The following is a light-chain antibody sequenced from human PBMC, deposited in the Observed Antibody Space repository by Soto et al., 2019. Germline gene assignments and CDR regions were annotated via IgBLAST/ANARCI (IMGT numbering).Light chain of an antibody. CDR2: DTS. CDR1: QSVSSN. J-gene: IGKJ2*01. CDR3: HHYNNWPPRNT. Sequence: EIVMTQSPATLSLSPGERATLFCRASQSVSSNLVWYLQKPGQAPRLLIYDTSTRATNVPARFSGSGSETEFTLTISGLQSEDFGIYYCHHYNNWPPRNTFGQGTKLEIK. V-gene: IGKV3-15*01.